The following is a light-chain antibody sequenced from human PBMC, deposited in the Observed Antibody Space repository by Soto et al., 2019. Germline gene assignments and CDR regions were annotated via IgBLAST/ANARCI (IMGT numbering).Light chain of an antibody. V-gene: IGKV1-5*01. CDR1: HSLNGR. CDR3: QQYNYYST. CDR2: DVS. J-gene: IGKJ1*01. Sequence: DIQMTQSPSTLSSSIGDRVTITCRASHSLNGRLAWYRQRPGHAPDLLIYDVSTLETGVPSRFXXXXXXXXXTLTISGLQPDDFATYYCQQYNYYSTFGPVTTVEIK.